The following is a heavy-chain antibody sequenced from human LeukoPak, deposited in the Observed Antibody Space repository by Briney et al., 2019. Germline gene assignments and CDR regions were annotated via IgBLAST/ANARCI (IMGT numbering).Heavy chain of an antibody. J-gene: IGHJ6*03. V-gene: IGHV1-69*05. CDR1: GGTFSSYA. CDR2: IIPIFGTA. D-gene: IGHD2-2*01. Sequence: SVKVSCKASGGTFSSYAISWVRQAPGQGLEWMGGIIPIFGTANYAQKLQGRVTMTTDTSTSTAYMELRSLRSDDTAVYYCARRYCSSTSCLARAYYMDVWGKGTTVTVSS. CDR3: ARRYCSSTSCLARAYYMDV.